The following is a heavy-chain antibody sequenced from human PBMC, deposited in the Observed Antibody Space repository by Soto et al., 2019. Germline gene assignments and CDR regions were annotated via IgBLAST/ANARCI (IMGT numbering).Heavy chain of an antibody. V-gene: IGHV4-34*01. Sequence: SETLSLTCAVYGGSFSGYYWTWIRQPPGTGLEWIGEINHSGSTNYNPSLKSRVTISVDTSKNQFSLKLSSVTAADTAVYYCARQEVTTFGYFDYWGQGTLVTVSS. CDR2: INHSGST. CDR1: GGSFSGYY. D-gene: IGHD4-17*01. CDR3: ARQEVTTFGYFDY. J-gene: IGHJ4*02.